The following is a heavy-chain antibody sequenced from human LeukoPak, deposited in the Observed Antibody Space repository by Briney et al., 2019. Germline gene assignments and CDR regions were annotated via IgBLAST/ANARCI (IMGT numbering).Heavy chain of an antibody. CDR3: ARVDYSNEYYFDY. Sequence: GASVKVSCKASGYTFTGYYMHWVRQAPGQGLEWMGWINPNSGGTNYAQKFQGRVTMTRDTSISTAYMELSRLRSDDTAVYYCARVDYSNEYYFDYWGQGTLVTVSS. V-gene: IGHV1-2*02. J-gene: IGHJ4*02. CDR2: INPNSGGT. D-gene: IGHD4-11*01. CDR1: GYTFTGYY.